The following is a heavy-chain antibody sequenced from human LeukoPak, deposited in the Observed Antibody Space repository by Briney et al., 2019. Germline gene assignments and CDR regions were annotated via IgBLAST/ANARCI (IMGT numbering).Heavy chain of an antibody. V-gene: IGHV3-11*01. Sequence: PGGSLRLSCAASGFIFSDYHMSWLHQAPGKGLEWVSYISPGGDAVYFADSVKGRFTISRDNAKNSLFLQMSSLTAEDTAVYYCSGGRDIAVAGPGGYFDFWGQGSLVTVSS. CDR1: GFIFSDYH. J-gene: IGHJ4*02. D-gene: IGHD6-19*01. CDR2: ISPGGDAV. CDR3: SGGRDIAVAGPGGYFDF.